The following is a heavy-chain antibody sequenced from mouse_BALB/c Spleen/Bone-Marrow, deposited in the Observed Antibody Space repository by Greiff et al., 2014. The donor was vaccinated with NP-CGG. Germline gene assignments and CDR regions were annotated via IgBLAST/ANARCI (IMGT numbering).Heavy chain of an antibody. D-gene: IGHD1-1*01. V-gene: IGHV14-3*02. Sequence: EVKLMESGAELVKPGASVKLSCTASGFNIKDTYMHWVKQRPEQGLEWIGRIDPANGNTKYDPKFQGKATITADTSSNTAYLQLSSLTTEDTAVYYCAKYYYNNSLFAYWGQGTLVTVSA. CDR2: IDPANGNT. CDR1: GFNIKDTY. CDR3: AKYYYNNSLFAY. J-gene: IGHJ3*01.